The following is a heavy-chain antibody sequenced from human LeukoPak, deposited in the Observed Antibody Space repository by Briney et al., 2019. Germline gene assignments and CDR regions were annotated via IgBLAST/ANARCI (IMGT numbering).Heavy chain of an antibody. V-gene: IGHV3-30-3*01. CDR3: ARAGYSYGDPAFDI. CDR1: GFTFSSYA. Sequence: GRPLRLSCAASGFTFSSYAMHWVRQAPGKGLEWVAVISYDGSNKYYADSVKGRFTISRDNSKNTLYLQMNSLRAEDTAVYYCARAGYSYGDPAFDIWGQGTMVTVSS. CDR2: ISYDGSNK. J-gene: IGHJ3*02. D-gene: IGHD5-18*01.